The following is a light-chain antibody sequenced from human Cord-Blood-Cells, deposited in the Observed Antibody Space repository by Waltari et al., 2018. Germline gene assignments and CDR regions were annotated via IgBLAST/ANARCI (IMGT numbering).Light chain of an antibody. CDR1: SSDVGSYNL. CDR2: EGS. Sequence: QSALTQPASVSGSPGQSITISCTGTSSDVGSYNLFSWYQQPPGKAPKLMIYEGSKRPSGVSNRFSGSKSGNTDSLTISGLQAEDEADYYCCSYAGSNWVFGGGTKLTVL. J-gene: IGLJ3*02. V-gene: IGLV2-23*01. CDR3: CSYAGSNWV.